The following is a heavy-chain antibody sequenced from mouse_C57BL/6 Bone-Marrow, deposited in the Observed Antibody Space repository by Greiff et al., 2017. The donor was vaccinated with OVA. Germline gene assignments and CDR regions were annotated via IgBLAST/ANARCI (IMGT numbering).Heavy chain of an antibody. CDR2: ISYDGSN. CDR1: GYSITSGYY. V-gene: IGHV3-6*01. J-gene: IGHJ4*01. Sequence: VQLKESGPGLVKPSQSLSLTCSVTGYSITSGYYWNWIRQFPGNKLEWMGYISYDGSNNYNPSLKNRISITRDTSKNQFFLKLNSVTTEDTATYYCARKDYGSSSYAMDYWGQGTSVTVSS. CDR3: ARKDYGSSSYAMDY. D-gene: IGHD1-1*01.